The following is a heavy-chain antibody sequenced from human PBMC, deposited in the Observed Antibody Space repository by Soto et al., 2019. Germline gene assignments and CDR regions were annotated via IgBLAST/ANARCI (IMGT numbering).Heavy chain of an antibody. J-gene: IGHJ4*02. D-gene: IGHD3-16*01. CDR1: GFTFSSYG. CDR3: ARDDGGGTLDY. V-gene: IGHV3-33*01. Sequence: QVQLVESGGGGVHPGRSLRLSCAASGFTFSSYGLHWVRQAPGKGLEWVAVIWYDGSNKYYADSVKGRFTISRDNSKNTLYLQMNSLRAEDTAVYYCARDDGGGTLDYWGQGTLVTVSS. CDR2: IWYDGSNK.